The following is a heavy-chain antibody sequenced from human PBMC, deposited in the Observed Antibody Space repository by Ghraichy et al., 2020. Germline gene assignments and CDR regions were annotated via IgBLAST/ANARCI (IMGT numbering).Heavy chain of an antibody. V-gene: IGHV3-30*04. D-gene: IGHD1-26*01. CDR1: GFTFSSYI. CDR2: MSRDGGIK. J-gene: IGHJ4*02. CDR3: ARDPTLGAPDYFDY. Sequence: GGSLRLSCAASGFTFSSYILHWVRQVPGKGLEWVAVMSRDGGIKIYADSVKDRFTISRDNAKNTMYLEMNDLRAEDTALYYCARDPTLGAPDYFDYWGQGILVTVSS.